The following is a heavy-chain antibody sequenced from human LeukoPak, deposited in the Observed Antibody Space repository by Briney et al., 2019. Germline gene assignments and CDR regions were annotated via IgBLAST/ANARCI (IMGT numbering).Heavy chain of an antibody. CDR2: MHSSGST. V-gene: IGHV4-59*01. Sequence: SETLSLTCTVSGASTTNYYWSWVRQFPGKELEWIVYMHSSGSTNYNLSLKSRVTMSIDTSKNQFSLNLRSVTAADTAVYYCARDIRMVGATLYFDYWGQGPLVTVSS. D-gene: IGHD1-26*01. J-gene: IGHJ4*02. CDR3: ARDIRMVGATLYFDY. CDR1: GASTTNYY.